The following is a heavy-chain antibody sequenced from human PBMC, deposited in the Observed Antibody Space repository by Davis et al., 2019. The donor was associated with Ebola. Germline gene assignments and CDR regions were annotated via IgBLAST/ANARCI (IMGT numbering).Heavy chain of an antibody. CDR3: ARDLGIDV. CDR2: VHGGNGNT. V-gene: IGHV1-18*04. Sequence: ASVKVSCKASGYTFTSYGISWVRQAPGQRLEWMGWVHGGNGNTKYSQRFQGRVTITTDTSASTAYLDLSSLRSDDTAVYYCARDLGIDVWGQGTTVTVSS. J-gene: IGHJ6*02. CDR1: GYTFTSYG.